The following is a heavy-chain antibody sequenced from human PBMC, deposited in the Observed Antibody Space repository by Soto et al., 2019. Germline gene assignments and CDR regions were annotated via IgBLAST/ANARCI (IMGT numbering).Heavy chain of an antibody. J-gene: IGHJ4*02. D-gene: IGHD1-1*01. Sequence: LSCAASGFTFSSYAMSWVRQAPGKGLEWVPAISGSGGSTYYADSLKGRFTISRDNSKNTLYLQMNSLRAEDTAVYYCARVSGRLERHSDLDYWGQGTLVTVSS. CDR2: ISGSGGST. V-gene: IGHV3-23*01. CDR3: ARVSGRLERHSDLDY. CDR1: GFTFSSYA.